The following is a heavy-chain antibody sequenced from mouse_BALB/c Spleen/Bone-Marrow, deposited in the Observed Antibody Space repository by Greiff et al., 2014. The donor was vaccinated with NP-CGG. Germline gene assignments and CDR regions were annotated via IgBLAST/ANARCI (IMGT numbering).Heavy chain of an antibody. D-gene: IGHD3-1*01. CDR2: IDPANGNT. CDR1: GFNIKDTY. Sequence: VQLQQPGAELVKPGASVKLSCTASGFNIKDTYMHWVKQRPEQGLEWIGRIDPANGNTKYDPKFQGKATITADTSSNTAYLQLSSLTSEDTAVYYCARRAARAPGFAYWGQGTLVTVSA. CDR3: ARRAARAPGFAY. V-gene: IGHV14-3*02. J-gene: IGHJ3*01.